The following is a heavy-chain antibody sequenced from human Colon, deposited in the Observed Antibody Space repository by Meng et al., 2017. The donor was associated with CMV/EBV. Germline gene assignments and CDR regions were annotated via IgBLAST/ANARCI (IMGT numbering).Heavy chain of an antibody. CDR3: AHTYDILAGHRFDY. CDR1: AFSLSTSGVG. V-gene: IGHV2-5*02. Sequence: SAFSLSTSGVGVAWIRQPPGKALEWLAVIFWDDDQRYSPSLKNRLTITKDTSKNQVVLTMTNMDPVDTATYFCAHTYDILAGHRFDYWGQGTLVTVSS. J-gene: IGHJ4*02. CDR2: IFWDDDQ. D-gene: IGHD3-9*01.